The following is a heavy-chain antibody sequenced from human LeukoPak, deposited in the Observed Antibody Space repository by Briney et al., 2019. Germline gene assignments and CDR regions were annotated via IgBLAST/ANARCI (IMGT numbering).Heavy chain of an antibody. J-gene: IGHJ4*02. CDR3: TNYVGAIRIAPHY. V-gene: IGHV3-49*04. CDR1: GFTFGDYA. Sequence: GGSLRLSXTASGFTFGDYAMSWVRQAPGKGLEWVGFIRSKAYGGTTEYAASVKGRFTISRDDSKSIAYLQMNSLKTEDTAVYYCTNYVGAIRIAPHYWGQGTLVTVSS. D-gene: IGHD1-26*01. CDR2: IRSKAYGGTT.